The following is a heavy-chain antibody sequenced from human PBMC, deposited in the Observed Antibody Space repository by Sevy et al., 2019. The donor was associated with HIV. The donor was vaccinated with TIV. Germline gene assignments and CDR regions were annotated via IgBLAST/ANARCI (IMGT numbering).Heavy chain of an antibody. CDR3: ARARDGSGSYSGYYYYGMDV. D-gene: IGHD3-10*01. V-gene: IGHV3-21*01. Sequence: GGSLRLSCAASGFTFSSYSMNWVRQAPGKGLEWVSSISSSSSYIYYADSVKGRFTISRDNAKNSLYLQMNSLRAEDTAVYYCARARDGSGSYSGYYYYGMDVWGPGTTVTVSS. CDR2: ISSSSSYI. J-gene: IGHJ6*02. CDR1: GFTFSSYS.